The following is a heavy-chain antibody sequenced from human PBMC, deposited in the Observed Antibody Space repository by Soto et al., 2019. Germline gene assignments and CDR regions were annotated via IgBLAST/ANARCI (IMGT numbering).Heavy chain of an antibody. Sequence: SETLSLTCTVSGGSIGSGGYYWSWIRQHPGKGLEWIGYIYYSGSTYYNPSLKSRVTISLDTSKNHFSLKLSSVTAADTAVFYCARVGRITMVRGVTNWFDPWGQGTLVTVS. CDR3: ARVGRITMVRGVTNWFDP. CDR1: GGSIGSGGYY. CDR2: IYYSGST. J-gene: IGHJ5*02. D-gene: IGHD3-10*01. V-gene: IGHV4-30-4*08.